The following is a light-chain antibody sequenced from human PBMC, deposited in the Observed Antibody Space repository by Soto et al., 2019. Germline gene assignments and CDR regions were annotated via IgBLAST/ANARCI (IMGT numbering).Light chain of an antibody. CDR2: GAS. J-gene: IGKJ2*01. CDR1: QSVRSTF. V-gene: IGKV3-20*01. CDR3: QQYHDSPMNT. Sequence: VLPQSPDTLSLSPGDRATLSCRASQSVRSTFLAWYQQKPGQAPRLLIYGASNRAAGIPERFSGSASGTEFTLTISRLEPDDSAVYYSQQYHDSPMNTFGQGTKLQIK.